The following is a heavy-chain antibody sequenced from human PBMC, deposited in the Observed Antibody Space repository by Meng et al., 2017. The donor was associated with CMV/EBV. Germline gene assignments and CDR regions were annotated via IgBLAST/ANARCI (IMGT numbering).Heavy chain of an antibody. V-gene: IGHV4-34*01. D-gene: IGHD6-13*01. CDR3: ARGDSSSWYSVYYYYYYGMDV. J-gene: IGHJ6*02. CDR2: INHSGST. CDR1: GGSFSGYY. Sequence: GSLRLSCAVYGGSFSGYYWSWIRQPPGKGLEWIGEINHSGSTNYNPSLKSRVTISVDTSKSQFSLKLSSVTAADTAVYYCARGDSSSWYSVYYYYYYGMDVWGQGTTVTVSS.